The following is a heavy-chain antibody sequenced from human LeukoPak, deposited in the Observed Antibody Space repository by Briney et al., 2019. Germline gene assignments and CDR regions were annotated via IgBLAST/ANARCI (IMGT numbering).Heavy chain of an antibody. CDR1: GFTLSAYT. CDR3: VRDAYGAHFDY. D-gene: IGHD2-21*01. J-gene: IGHJ4*02. CDR2: LTRGGDNDI. Sequence: GGSLRLSCIASGFTLSAYTMNWVRQAPGKGLEWVSTLTRGGDNDIHYADSVKGRFTISRDNSKNSLYLQMNSLRADDTAVYYCVRDAYGAHFDYWGQGTLVTVSS. V-gene: IGHV3-21*06.